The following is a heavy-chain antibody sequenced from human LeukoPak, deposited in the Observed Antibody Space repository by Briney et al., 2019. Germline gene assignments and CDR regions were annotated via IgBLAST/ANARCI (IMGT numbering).Heavy chain of an antibody. CDR2: INPSGGST. J-gene: IGHJ4*02. CDR3: AVSSWYFPVVDY. D-gene: IGHD6-13*01. CDR1: GYSFTGYY. Sequence: ASVKVSCKASGYSFTGYYMHWVRQAPGQGLEWMGIINPSGGSTSYAQKFQGRVTMTRDTSTSTVYMELSSLRSEDTAVYYCAVSSWYFPVVDYWGQGTLVTVSS. V-gene: IGHV1-46*03.